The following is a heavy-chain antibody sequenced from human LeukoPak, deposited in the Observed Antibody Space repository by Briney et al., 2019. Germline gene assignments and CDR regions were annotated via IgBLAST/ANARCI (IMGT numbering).Heavy chain of an antibody. D-gene: IGHD2-2*01. CDR3: AKRGSQAAPSSYYDYYYMDV. CDR1: GFTFSSYA. J-gene: IGHJ6*03. Sequence: GGSLRLSCAASGFTFSSYAMSWVRQAPGKGLEWVSAISGSGGSTYYADSVKGRFTISRDNSKNTLYLQMNSLRAEDTAVYYCAKRGSQAAPSSYYDYYYMDVWGKGTTVTVSS. V-gene: IGHV3-23*01. CDR2: ISGSGGST.